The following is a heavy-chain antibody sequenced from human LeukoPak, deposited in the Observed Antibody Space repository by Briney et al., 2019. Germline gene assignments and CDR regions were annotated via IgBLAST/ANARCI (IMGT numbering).Heavy chain of an antibody. Sequence: PGGSLRLSCAASGFTFSSYAMSWVRQAPGKGLEWVSAISGSGGSTYYADSVKGRFTISRDNSKNTLYLQMNSLRAEDTAVYYCAKDLGDSSGYYFCYFDYWGQGTLVTVSS. CDR2: ISGSGGST. V-gene: IGHV3-23*01. CDR3: AKDLGDSSGYYFCYFDY. D-gene: IGHD3-22*01. CDR1: GFTFSSYA. J-gene: IGHJ4*02.